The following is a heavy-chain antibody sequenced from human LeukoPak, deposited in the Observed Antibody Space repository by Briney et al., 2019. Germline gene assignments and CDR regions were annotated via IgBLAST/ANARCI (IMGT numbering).Heavy chain of an antibody. V-gene: IGHV4-38-2*02. D-gene: IGHD4-17*01. CDR2: IYHSGST. CDR3: ARVLNDYGDFYFDY. CDR1: GYSISSGYY. Sequence: SENLSLTCTVSGYSISSGYYWGWIRQPPGKGLERIGSIYHSGSTYYNPSLKSRVTISVDTSKNQFALRLSSVTAADTAVYFCARVLNDYGDFYFDYWGRGTLVTVSS. J-gene: IGHJ4*02.